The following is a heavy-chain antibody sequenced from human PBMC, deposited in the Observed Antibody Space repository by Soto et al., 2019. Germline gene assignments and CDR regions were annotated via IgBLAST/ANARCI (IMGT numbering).Heavy chain of an antibody. J-gene: IGHJ3*02. CDR3: AKVGSSWFEGAFDI. D-gene: IGHD6-13*01. CDR1: GFIFSRYD. Sequence: QVQLLESGGGVVQPGRSLRLSCAASGFIFSRYDMHWLRQAPGKGLEWVALISSDGSNKYYADSVKGRFTISRDNSKNTLYLQMGSLRAEDAAMYYCAKVGSSWFEGAFDIWSQGTMVTVSS. CDR2: ISSDGSNK. V-gene: IGHV3-30*18.